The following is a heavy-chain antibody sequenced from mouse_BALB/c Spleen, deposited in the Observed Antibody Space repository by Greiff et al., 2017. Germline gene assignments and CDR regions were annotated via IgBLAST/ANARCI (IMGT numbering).Heavy chain of an antibody. J-gene: IGHJ3*01. Sequence: EVQLVESGGGLVQPGGSLKLSCAASGFTFSSYGMSWVRQTSDKRLELVATINSNGGSTYYPDSVKGRFTISRDNAKNTLYLQMSSLKSEDTAMYYCARDSNDGYYVAWFAYWGQGTLVTVSA. CDR3: ARDSNDGYYVAWFAY. V-gene: IGHV5-6-3*01. CDR2: INSNGGST. CDR1: GFTFSSYG. D-gene: IGHD2-3*01.